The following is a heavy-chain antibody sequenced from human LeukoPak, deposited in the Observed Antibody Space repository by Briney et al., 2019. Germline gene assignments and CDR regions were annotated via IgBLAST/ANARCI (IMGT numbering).Heavy chain of an antibody. CDR2: IYTSGST. CDR1: GGSISSYY. CDR3: ARDRRLRYFDWSHHWYFDL. Sequence: SETLSLTCTVSGGSISSYYWSWIRQPAGKGLEWIGRIYTSGSTNYNPSLKSRVTISVDTSKNQFSLKLSSVTAADTAVYYCARDRRLRYFDWSHHWYFDLWGRGTLVTVSS. V-gene: IGHV4-4*07. J-gene: IGHJ2*01. D-gene: IGHD3-9*01.